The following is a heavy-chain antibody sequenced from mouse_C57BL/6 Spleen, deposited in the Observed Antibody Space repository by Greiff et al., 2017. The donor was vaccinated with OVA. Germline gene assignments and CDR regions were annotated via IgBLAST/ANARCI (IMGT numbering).Heavy chain of an antibody. J-gene: IGHJ1*03. CDR2: FYPGSGST. D-gene: IGHD2-2*01. Sequence: VKLQESGAELVKPGASVKLSCKASGYTFTEYTIHWVKQRSGQGLEWIGWFYPGSGSTKYNENFKDKATLTADKSSSTVYIELSRMTSEDSAVYFCAIHEENGYYWYFDVWGTGTTVTVSS. CDR1: GYTFTEYT. CDR3: AIHEENGYYWYFDV. V-gene: IGHV1-62-2*01.